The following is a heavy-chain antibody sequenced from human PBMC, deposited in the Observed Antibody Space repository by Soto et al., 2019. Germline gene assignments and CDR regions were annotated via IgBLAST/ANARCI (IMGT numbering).Heavy chain of an antibody. Sequence: ETLSLTCAVYGESFIGYYWTWIRQPPGKGLEWIGEINHRGSANYNPSLKSRVTISVDTSNNQFSLKLSSVTAADTSVYYCARTDIVTTNCFDPWGQGXLVTVS. CDR1: GESFIGYY. J-gene: IGHJ5*02. D-gene: IGHD5-12*01. CDR2: INHRGSA. V-gene: IGHV4-34*01. CDR3: ARTDIVTTNCFDP.